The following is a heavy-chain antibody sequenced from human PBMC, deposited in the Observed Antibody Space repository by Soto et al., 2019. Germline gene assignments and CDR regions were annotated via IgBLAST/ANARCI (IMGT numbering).Heavy chain of an antibody. CDR1: GYTFTSYG. V-gene: IGHV1-18*01. CDR2: ISAYNGNT. Sequence: ASVKVSCKASGYTFTSYGISWVRQAPGQGLEWMGWISAYNGNTNYAQKLQGRVTMTTDTSTSTAYMELRSLRSDDTAVYYCARESFVYSSGVFDIWGQGTMVTVSS. D-gene: IGHD6-19*01. CDR3: ARESFVYSSGVFDI. J-gene: IGHJ3*02.